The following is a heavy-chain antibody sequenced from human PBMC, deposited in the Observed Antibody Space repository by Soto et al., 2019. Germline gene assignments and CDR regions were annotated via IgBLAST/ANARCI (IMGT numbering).Heavy chain of an antibody. J-gene: IGHJ4*02. CDR3: GNSGLTRLGDS. CDR1: GFSLSTYGEG. CDR2: IYWDDDM. D-gene: IGHD7-27*01. Sequence: QITLKESGPTLVKPTQTLTLTCTFSGFSLSTYGEGVAWIRQPPGKALEWLALIYWDDDMRYSPSLRNRLTAAQDTSKTQAVVTMTNVDPRDTRTYFRGNSGLTRLGDSGGQGIAVTVAS. V-gene: IGHV2-5*02.